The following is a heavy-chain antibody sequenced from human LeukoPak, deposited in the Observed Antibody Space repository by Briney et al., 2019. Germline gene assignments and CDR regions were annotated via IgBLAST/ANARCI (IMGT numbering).Heavy chain of an antibody. V-gene: IGHV1-18*01. J-gene: IGHJ4*02. D-gene: IGHD6-19*01. CDR2: ISAYNGNT. Sequence: ASVKVSCKASGYTFTSYGISWVRQAPGQGREWMGWISAYNGNTNYAQKLQGRVTMTTDTSTSTAYMELRNLRSDDPGVLYCARDDLNIAVAGGGDYWGQGTLVTVSS. CDR3: ARDDLNIAVAGGGDY. CDR1: GYTFTSYG.